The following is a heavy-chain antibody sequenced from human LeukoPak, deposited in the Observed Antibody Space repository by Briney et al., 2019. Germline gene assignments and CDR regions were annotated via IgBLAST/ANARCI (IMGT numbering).Heavy chain of an antibody. CDR1: GFTFSSYS. Sequence: PGGSLRLSCAASGFTFSSYSMNWVRQAPGKGLEWVSYISSSSSTIYYADSVKGRFTISRDNAKNSQYLQMNSLRAEDTAASYFARDSAGYYDYVWGSYRCFDYWGQGTLVTVSS. D-gene: IGHD3-16*02. J-gene: IGHJ4*02. V-gene: IGHV3-48*01. CDR3: ARDSAGYYDYVWGSYRCFDY. CDR2: ISSSSSTI.